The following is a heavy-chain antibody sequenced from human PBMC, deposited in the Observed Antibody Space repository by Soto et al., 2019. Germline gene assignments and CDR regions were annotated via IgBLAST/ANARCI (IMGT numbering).Heavy chain of an antibody. J-gene: IGHJ4*02. Sequence: SETLSLTCAVYGGSFSGYYWSWIRQPPGKGLEWIGEINHSGSTNYNPSLKSRVTISVDTSKNQFYLKLSSVTAADTAVYYCARSGSYYYGSGSRCDYWGQGTLVTVSS. D-gene: IGHD3-10*01. CDR2: INHSGST. V-gene: IGHV4-34*01. CDR1: GGSFSGYY. CDR3: ARSGSYYYGSGSRCDY.